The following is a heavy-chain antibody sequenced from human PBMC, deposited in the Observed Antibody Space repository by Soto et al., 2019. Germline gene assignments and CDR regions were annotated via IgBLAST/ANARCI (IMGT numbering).Heavy chain of an antibody. D-gene: IGHD2-21*01. CDR3: ARIGHINWFDP. CDR1: GGSISSYY. J-gene: IGHJ5*02. CDR2: IYYSGST. V-gene: IGHV4-59*08. Sequence: SETLSLTCTVSGGSISSYYWCWIRQPPGKGLEWIGYIYYSGSTYYNPSLKSRVTISVDTSKNQFSLKLSSVTAADTAVYYCARIGHINWFDPWGQGTLVTVSS.